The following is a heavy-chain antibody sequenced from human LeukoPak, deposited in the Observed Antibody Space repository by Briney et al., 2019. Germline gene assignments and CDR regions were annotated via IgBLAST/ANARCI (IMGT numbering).Heavy chain of an antibody. D-gene: IGHD2-2*01. J-gene: IGHJ4*02. CDR2: IYYTRST. V-gene: IGHV4-59*01. CDR1: GGSIDSYY. CDR3: ARVYQSAEYYFDY. Sequence: KSSETLSLTCTVSGGSIDSYYWSWIRQPPGKGLEWIGYIYYTRSTEYHPSLKSRVTISLDTSKNQFSLKLTSVTAADTAVYYCARVYQSAEYYFDYWGQGNLVSVSS.